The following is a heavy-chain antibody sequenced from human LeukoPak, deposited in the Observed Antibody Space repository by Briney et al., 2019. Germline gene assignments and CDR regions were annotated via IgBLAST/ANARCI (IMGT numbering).Heavy chain of an antibody. CDR1: GYTFTSYA. Sequence: ASVKVSCKASGYTFTSYAMNWVRQAPGQGLEWMGIINPSGGSTSYAQKFQGRVTMTRDTSTSTVYMELSSLRSEDTAVYYCARALLVASGSYGSDYWGQGTLVTVSS. CDR2: INPSGGST. J-gene: IGHJ4*02. CDR3: ARALLVASGSYGSDY. V-gene: IGHV1-46*01. D-gene: IGHD1-26*01.